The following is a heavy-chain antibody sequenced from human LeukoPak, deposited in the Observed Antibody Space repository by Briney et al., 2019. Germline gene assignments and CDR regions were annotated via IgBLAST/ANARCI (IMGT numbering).Heavy chain of an antibody. CDR3: ARYCGGDCYGMDV. D-gene: IGHD2-21*02. V-gene: IGHV3-7*01. Sequence: GGSLRLSCTASGFTFCSYWMSWVRQAPGKGLEWVANIKQDGSGKDYVDSVKGRFTISRDNPKNSLYLQMNSLRAEDTAVYYCARYCGGDCYGMDVWGQGTTVTVSS. J-gene: IGHJ6*02. CDR1: GFTFCSYW. CDR2: IKQDGSGK.